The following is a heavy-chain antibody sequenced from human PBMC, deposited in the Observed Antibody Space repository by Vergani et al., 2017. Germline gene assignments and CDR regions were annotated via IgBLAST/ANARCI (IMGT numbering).Heavy chain of an antibody. CDR2: ISWNSGST. D-gene: IGHD3-3*01. CDR3: AKDAGYDCWSGYVYYGMDV. Sequence: EVQLVESGGGLVQPGRSLRLSCAASGFTFDDYAMHWVRQAPGKGLEWVSGISWNSGSTGYADSVKGRFTISRDNAKNSLYLQMNSLRAEDTAVYYCAKDAGYDCWSGYVYYGMDVWGQGTTVTVSS. CDR1: GFTFDDYA. V-gene: IGHV3-9*01. J-gene: IGHJ6*02.